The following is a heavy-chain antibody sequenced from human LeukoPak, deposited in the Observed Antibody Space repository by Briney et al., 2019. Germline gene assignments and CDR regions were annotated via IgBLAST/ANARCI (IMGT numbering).Heavy chain of an antibody. J-gene: IGHJ3*02. V-gene: IGHV3-74*01. CDR1: GFTFSSYW. D-gene: IGHD3-9*01. Sequence: GGSLRLSCAASGFTFSSYWMHWVRQAPGKGLVWVSRINSDGSSTSYAGSVKGRFTISRDNAKNTLHLQMNSLRAEDTAVYYCARVLTRGRDAFDIWGRGTMVTVSS. CDR2: INSDGSST. CDR3: ARVLTRGRDAFDI.